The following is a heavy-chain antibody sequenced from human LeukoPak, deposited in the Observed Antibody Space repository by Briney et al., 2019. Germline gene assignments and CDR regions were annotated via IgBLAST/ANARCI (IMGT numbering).Heavy chain of an antibody. Sequence: SETLSLTCTVSGGSISSYYWSWIRQPPGKGLEWIGYIYYSGSTNYNPSLKSRVTISVATSKNQFSLKLSSVTAADTAVYYCARAYGSGSYYYNWFDPWGQGTLVTVSS. D-gene: IGHD3-10*01. CDR2: IYYSGST. CDR3: ARAYGSGSYYYNWFDP. CDR1: GGSISSYY. J-gene: IGHJ5*02. V-gene: IGHV4-59*01.